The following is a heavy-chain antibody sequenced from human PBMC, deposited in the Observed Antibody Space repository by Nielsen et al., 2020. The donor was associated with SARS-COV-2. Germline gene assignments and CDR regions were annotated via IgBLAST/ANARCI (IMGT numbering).Heavy chain of an antibody. CDR1: GFTFSSYG. CDR3: AKGREYFQH. J-gene: IGHJ1*01. V-gene: IGHV3-33*05. CDR2: ISYDGSNK. Sequence: GESLKISCAASGFTFSSYGMHWVRQAPGKGLEWVAVISYDGSNKYYADSVKGRFTISRDNSKNTLYLQMNSLRAEDTAVYYCAKGREYFQHWGQGTLVTVSS.